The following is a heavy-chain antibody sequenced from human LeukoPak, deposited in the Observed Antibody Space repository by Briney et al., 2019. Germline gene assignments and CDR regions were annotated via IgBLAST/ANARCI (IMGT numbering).Heavy chain of an antibody. CDR3: AKERALLSSSSEGFDP. D-gene: IGHD6-13*01. CDR1: GFTFSSYG. CDR2: ISYDESNK. J-gene: IGHJ5*02. Sequence: GGSLRLSCAASGFTFSSYGMHWVRQAPGKGLEWVAVISYDESNKYYADSVKGRITISRDKSKNTVYLQMNSLRAEDTAVYYCAKERALLSSSSEGFDPWGQGTLVTVSS. V-gene: IGHV3-30*18.